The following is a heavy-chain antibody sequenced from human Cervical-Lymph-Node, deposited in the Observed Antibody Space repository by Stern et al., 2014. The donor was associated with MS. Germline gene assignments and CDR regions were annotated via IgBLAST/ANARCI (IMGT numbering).Heavy chain of an antibody. D-gene: IGHD3-22*01. V-gene: IGHV1-69*06. CDR1: GGSLSTFA. CDR3: AREKSYFDSSGHYDVFDI. Sequence: QVQLVQFGAAVKKPGSSVKVSCEASGGSLSTFALTWVRQAPGQGLEWMVGIIPLFIRPNYARTFQGRVTMTADKSTNTLYMELASLRFEDTAVYYCAREKSYFDSSGHYDVFDIWGQGTKVTVSS. CDR2: IIPLFIRP. J-gene: IGHJ3*02.